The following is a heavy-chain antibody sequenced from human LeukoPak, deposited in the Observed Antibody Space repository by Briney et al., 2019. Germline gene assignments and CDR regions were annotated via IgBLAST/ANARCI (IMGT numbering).Heavy chain of an antibody. V-gene: IGHV4-4*07. CDR1: GGSISSYY. CDR2: IYTSGST. D-gene: IGHD4-17*01. CDR3: ARERGDMTTVTIGDFDY. Sequence: PSETLSLTCTVSGGSISSYYWSWIRQPAGKGLEWVGRIYTSGSTNYNPSLKSRVTMSVDTSKNQFSLKLSSVTAADTAVYYCARERGDMTTVTIGDFDYWGQGTLVTVSS. J-gene: IGHJ4*02.